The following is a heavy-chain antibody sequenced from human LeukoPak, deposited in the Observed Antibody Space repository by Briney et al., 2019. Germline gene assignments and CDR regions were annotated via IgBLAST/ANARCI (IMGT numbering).Heavy chain of an antibody. Sequence: MTSETLSLTCTVSGGSISSESYYWGWIRQPPGKGLEWIETVSHSGTTSYNPSLRSRFTISVDTSKNQFSLRVTSVTAADTAMYYCARRPDVSGFCSGGSCFPFDDWGRGTLVTVSS. D-gene: IGHD2-15*01. CDR2: VSHSGTT. J-gene: IGHJ4*02. CDR3: ARRPDVSGFCSGGSCFPFDD. CDR1: GGSISSESYY. V-gene: IGHV4-39*01.